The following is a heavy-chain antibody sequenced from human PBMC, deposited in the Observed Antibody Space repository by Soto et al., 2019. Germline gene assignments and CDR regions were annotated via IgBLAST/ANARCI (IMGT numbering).Heavy chain of an antibody. V-gene: IGHV3-73*02. CDR2: IRSKANNYAT. CDR1: GFTFSGSA. Sequence: EVQLVESGGGLVQPGGSLKLSCAASGFTFSGSAMHWVRQASGKGLEWVGRIRSKANNYATAYAAPVTGRFTFSRDDSKNTAYLQMNSLKTEDTAVYYCVVEYYDSTDAFDIWGQGTMVTVSS. CDR3: VVEYYDSTDAFDI. J-gene: IGHJ3*02. D-gene: IGHD3-22*01.